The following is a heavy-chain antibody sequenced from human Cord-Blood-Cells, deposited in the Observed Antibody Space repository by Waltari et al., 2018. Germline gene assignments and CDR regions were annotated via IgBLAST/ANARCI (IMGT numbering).Heavy chain of an antibody. Sequence: QVQLQQWGAGLLKPSETLSLTCAVYGGSFSGYYWSWLRQPPGKGLEWIGEINHSGSTSYNPSLKSRVTISVDTPKSQFCLKLGSVTAADTAVYYCATSTGYSSSCYAFDIGGRGTMVTVSS. CDR3: ATSTGYSSSCYAFDI. CDR2: INHSGST. D-gene: IGHD6-13*01. J-gene: IGHJ3*02. V-gene: IGHV4-34*01. CDR1: GGSFSGYY.